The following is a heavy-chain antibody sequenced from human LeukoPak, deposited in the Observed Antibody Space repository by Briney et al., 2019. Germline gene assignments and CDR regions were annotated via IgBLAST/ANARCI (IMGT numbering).Heavy chain of an antibody. Sequence: GGSLRLSCAASGFTVSSNYMNWVRQAPGKGLEWVSVIYRNGNTDYADSVRGRFTISRDNSKNTLYLQMNSLRAEDTAVYYCARWPDYFDTSRYYYGMDVWGQGTMVTVSS. CDR3: ARWPDYFDTSRYYYGMDV. CDR2: IYRNGNT. J-gene: IGHJ6*02. V-gene: IGHV3-53*01. CDR1: GFTVSSNY. D-gene: IGHD3-22*01.